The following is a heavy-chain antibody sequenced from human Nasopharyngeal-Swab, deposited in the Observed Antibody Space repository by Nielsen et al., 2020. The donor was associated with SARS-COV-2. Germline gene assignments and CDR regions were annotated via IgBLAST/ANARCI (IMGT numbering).Heavy chain of an antibody. CDR3: TKEGIAAAAGDFDY. J-gene: IGHJ4*02. CDR2: ISSSSSYI. V-gene: IGHV3-21*01. CDR1: GFTFSSYS. D-gene: IGHD6-13*01. Sequence: GESLNISCAASGFTFSSYSMNWVRQAPGKGLEWVSSISSSSSYIYYADSVKGRFTISRDNAKNTLYLQMNSLRAEDTAVYYCTKEGIAAAAGDFDYWGQGTLVTVSS.